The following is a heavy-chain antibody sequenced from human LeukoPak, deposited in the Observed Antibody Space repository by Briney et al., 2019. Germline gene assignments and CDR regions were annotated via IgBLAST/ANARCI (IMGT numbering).Heavy chain of an antibody. V-gene: IGHV3-9*03. CDR1: GFTFSSYA. D-gene: IGHD1-26*01. CDR2: ISWNSGSI. J-gene: IGHJ4*02. Sequence: GGSLRLSCAASGFTFSSYAMSWVRHAPGKGLEWVSGISWNSGSIGYADSVKGRFTISRDNAKNSLYLQMNSLRAEDMALYYCAKDHGWELLGALDYWGQGTLVTVSS. CDR3: AKDHGWELLGALDY.